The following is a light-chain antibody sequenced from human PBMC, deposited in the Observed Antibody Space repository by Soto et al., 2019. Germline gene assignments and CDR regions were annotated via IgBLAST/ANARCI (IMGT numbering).Light chain of an antibody. V-gene: IGKV3-15*01. Sequence: EIVMTQSPATLSLSPGERATLSCRASQSIGSNFVGYQQRPGQGPRLLIYGASTRATGIPARFRGSGSGTEFTLTISGLESEDFVVYYCQQYDNSPPTFGGGAKVEIK. CDR1: QSIGSN. J-gene: IGKJ4*02. CDR3: QQYDNSPPT. CDR2: GAS.